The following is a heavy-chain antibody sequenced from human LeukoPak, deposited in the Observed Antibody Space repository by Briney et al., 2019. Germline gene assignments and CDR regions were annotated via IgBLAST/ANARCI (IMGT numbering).Heavy chain of an antibody. CDR3: SRGGFGSGPDY. CDR1: GFTFNRHW. V-gene: IGHV3-74*01. CDR2: INNDGSGT. D-gene: IGHD3-10*01. Sequence: GGSLRLSCAASGFTFNRHWMQWVRQAPGRGGVWVSYINNDGSGTIYADSVKGRFTISRDNAKNTMNLQMNSLRAEDTAVYYCSRGGFGSGPDYWGQGTLVTVSS. J-gene: IGHJ4*02.